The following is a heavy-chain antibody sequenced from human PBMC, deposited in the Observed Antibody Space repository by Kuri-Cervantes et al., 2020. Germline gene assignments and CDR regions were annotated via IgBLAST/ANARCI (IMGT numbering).Heavy chain of an antibody. CDR1: GYTFTGHY. V-gene: IGHV1-46*01. CDR2: INPSGGST. J-gene: IGHJ3*02. CDR3: ARDRTGAFDI. Sequence: ASVKVSCKASGYTFTGHYMHWVRQAPGRGLEWMGIINPSGGSTSYAQKVQGRVTMTRDTSISTAYMELSRLRSDDTAVYYCARDRTGAFDIWGQGTMVTVSS.